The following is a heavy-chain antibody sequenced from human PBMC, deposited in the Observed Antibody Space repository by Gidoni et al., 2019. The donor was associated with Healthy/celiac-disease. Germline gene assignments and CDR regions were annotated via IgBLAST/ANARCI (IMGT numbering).Heavy chain of an antibody. CDR2: ISSSSSTI. Sequence: EVQLVASGGGLVQPGGSLRLSCAASGFTFSSYSMNWVRQAPGKGLERVSYISSSSSTIYYADSVKGRFTISRDNAKNSLYLQMNSLRDEDTAVYYCARDSRDGYNSADFDYWGQGTLVTVSS. D-gene: IGHD5-12*01. J-gene: IGHJ4*02. CDR3: ARDSRDGYNSADFDY. V-gene: IGHV3-48*02. CDR1: GFTFSSYS.